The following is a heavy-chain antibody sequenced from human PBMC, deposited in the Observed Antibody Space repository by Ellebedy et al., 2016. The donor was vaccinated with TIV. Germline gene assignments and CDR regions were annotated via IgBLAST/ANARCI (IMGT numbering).Heavy chain of an antibody. J-gene: IGHJ6*02. V-gene: IGHV4-59*01. Sequence: SETLSLXXTVSGGSISSYYWSWIRQPPGKGLEWIGYISYSGSTNYNPSLKSRVTISVDTSKNQFSLKLTSVTAADTAVYYCARGEIDGYSFYYYGMDVWGQGTTVTVSS. CDR3: ARGEIDGYSFYYYGMDV. D-gene: IGHD5-24*01. CDR2: ISYSGST. CDR1: GGSISSYY.